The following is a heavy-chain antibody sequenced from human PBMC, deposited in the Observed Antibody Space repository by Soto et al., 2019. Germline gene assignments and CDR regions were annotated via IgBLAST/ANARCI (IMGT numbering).Heavy chain of an antibody. CDR1: GGSISSGDYY. J-gene: IGHJ4*02. Sequence: SETLSLTCTVSGGSISSGDYYWSWIRQPPGKGLEWIGYIYYSGSTYYNPSLKSRVTISVDTSKNQFSLKLSSVTAADTAVYYCARALYYYDSSGSYYFDYWGQGTLVTVSS. CDR2: IYYSGST. D-gene: IGHD3-22*01. V-gene: IGHV4-30-4*01. CDR3: ARALYYYDSSGSYYFDY.